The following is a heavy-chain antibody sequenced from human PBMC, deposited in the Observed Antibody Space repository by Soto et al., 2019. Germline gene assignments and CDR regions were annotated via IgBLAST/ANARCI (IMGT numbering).Heavy chain of an antibody. Sequence: QVQLQQWGAGLLKPSETLSLTCAVYGGSFSGYYWSWIRQPPGKGLEWIGEINHSGSTNYNPSLKSRVTISVDTAKNQFSLKRSSVTAADTAVYYCARGTGGSGYYIARSGNAFDIWGQGTMVTVSS. CDR1: GGSFSGYY. D-gene: IGHD3-16*01. J-gene: IGHJ3*02. CDR3: ARGTGGSGYYIARSGNAFDI. CDR2: INHSGST. V-gene: IGHV4-34*01.